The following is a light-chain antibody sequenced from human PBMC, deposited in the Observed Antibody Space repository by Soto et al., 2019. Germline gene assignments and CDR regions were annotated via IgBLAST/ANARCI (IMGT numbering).Light chain of an antibody. CDR3: QHYGNSPPSVT. J-gene: IGKJ3*01. CDR2: GAS. CDR1: QSISSDY. Sequence: EVVLTQSPDTLSLSPGERATLSCRASQSISSDYLVWDQQKPGQAPRLLIYGASSRATGIPDRFSGSGSGTDFTLTINRLEPEDFAVYYCQHYGNSPPSVTFGPGTKVDIK. V-gene: IGKV3-20*01.